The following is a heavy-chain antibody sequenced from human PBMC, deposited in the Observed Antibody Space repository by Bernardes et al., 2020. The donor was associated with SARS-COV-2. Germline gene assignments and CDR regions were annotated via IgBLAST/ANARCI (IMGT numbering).Heavy chain of an antibody. V-gene: IGHV4-61*09. Sequence: SETLSLTCTVSGGSVTSSRFHWSWIRQPAGKGLEYIGHTYPGVGTFYNPSLKSRVTISVDSSRSQFSLKLTSVTAADTAMYYCVSYLVGGGGTGYWGQGTLVTVSS. CDR3: VSYLVGGGGTGY. J-gene: IGHJ4*02. CDR2: TYPGVGT. D-gene: IGHD2-15*01. CDR1: GGSVTSSRFH.